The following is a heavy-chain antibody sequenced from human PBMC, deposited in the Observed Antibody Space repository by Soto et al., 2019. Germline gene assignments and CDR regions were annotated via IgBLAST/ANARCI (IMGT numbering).Heavy chain of an antibody. D-gene: IGHD2-15*01. Sequence: QVQLQESGPGLVKPSQTLSLTCAVSGAYMRNDYYYWSWVRQKPGKDLEWIGHMHHSGRTHYNPSLKSRVAISVDTSKNQFSLYLNSVTAADTAVYYCARWVEVSLDYFDSWGQGTPVTVSS. CDR1: GAYMRNDYYY. V-gene: IGHV4-31*11. J-gene: IGHJ4*02. CDR3: ARWVEVSLDYFDS. CDR2: MHHSGRT.